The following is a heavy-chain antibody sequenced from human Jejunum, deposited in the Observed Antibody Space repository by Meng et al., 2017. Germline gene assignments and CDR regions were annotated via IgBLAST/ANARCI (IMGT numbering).Heavy chain of an antibody. CDR3: AHSSSSSSFGFDY. D-gene: IGHD6-6*01. V-gene: IGHV4-61*08. J-gene: IGHJ4*02. CDR2: IYYSGGT. Sequence: QVQVQESGPGLVRPSETLSLTCTGSGGSVSSAAYYWNWIRQPPGKGLEWIGYIYYSGGTTYSPSLNSRVTISIDTAKNQVSLKVSSVTAADTAVYYCAHSSSSSSFGFDYWGQGTLVTVSS. CDR1: GGSVSSAAYY.